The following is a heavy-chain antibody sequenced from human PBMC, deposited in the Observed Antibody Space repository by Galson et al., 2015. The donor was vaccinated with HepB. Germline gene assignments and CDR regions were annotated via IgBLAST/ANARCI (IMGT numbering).Heavy chain of an antibody. CDR3: ARQWRYISSSTPDY. CDR2: IYHSGST. V-gene: IGHV4-30-2*01. J-gene: IGHJ4*02. Sequence: TLSLTCAVSGGSISSGGYSWSWIRQPPGKGLEWIGNIYHSGSTYYNSSLKSRVTISVDTSKNQFSLELGSVTAADTAVYYCARQWRYISSSTPDYWAREPWSPSPQ. D-gene: IGHD6-6*01. CDR1: GGSISSGGYS.